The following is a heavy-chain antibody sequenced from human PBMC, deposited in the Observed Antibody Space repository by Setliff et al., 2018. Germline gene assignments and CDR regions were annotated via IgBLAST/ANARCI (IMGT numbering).Heavy chain of an antibody. J-gene: IGHJ5*01. D-gene: IGHD3-16*01. CDR3: ARELRSPYWHLDS. CDR1: GGTFSSSG. V-gene: IGHV1-69*13. CDR2: FIPILGAT. Sequence: SVKVSCKSSGGTFSSSGITWVRHAPGQGLQWLGRFIPILGATNYAQNFQGRVTITADESTSTGYMELRSLRSDDTAVYYCARELRSPYWHLDSWGQGTQVTVSS.